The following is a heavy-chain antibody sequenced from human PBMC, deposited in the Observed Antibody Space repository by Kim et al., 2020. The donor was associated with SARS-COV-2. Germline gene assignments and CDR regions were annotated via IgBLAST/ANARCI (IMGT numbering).Heavy chain of an antibody. CDR2: IYYSGST. CDR1: GGSISSSSYY. V-gene: IGHV4-39*07. J-gene: IGHJ5*02. Sequence: SETLSLTCTVSGGSISSSSYYWGWIRQPPGKGLEWIGSIYYSGSTYYNPSLKSRVTISVDTSKNQFSLKLSSVTAADTAVYYCARELTVVRGVIRLNWFDPWGQGTLVTVSS. D-gene: IGHD3-10*01. CDR3: ARELTVVRGVIRLNWFDP.